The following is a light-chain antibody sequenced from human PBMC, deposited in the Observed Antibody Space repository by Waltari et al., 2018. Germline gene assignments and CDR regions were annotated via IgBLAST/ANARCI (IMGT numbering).Light chain of an antibody. Sequence: EIVLTQSPGTLSLSPGERATLSCKASQSLSNNQLAWYQQKYGQPPRLLIYGASNSAIGVSDRFSGRGSGTDFTLTISGLEPEDFAVYSCQQYGNSPFTFGPGTKVD. CDR3: QQYGNSPFT. CDR1: QSLSNNQ. V-gene: IGKV3-20*01. CDR2: GAS. J-gene: IGKJ3*01.